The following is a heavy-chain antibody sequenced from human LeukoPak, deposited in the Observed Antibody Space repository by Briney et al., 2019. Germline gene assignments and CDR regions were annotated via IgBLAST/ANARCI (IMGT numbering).Heavy chain of an antibody. CDR3: ARDGSYGGYGDY. V-gene: IGHV3-48*01. CDR2: ISSRSSTL. D-gene: IGHD5-12*01. J-gene: IGHJ4*02. CDR1: GLTFSSYS. Sequence: GGSLRLSCAASGLTFSSYSMNWVRQVPGKGLEWVSYISSRSSTLYYADSVKGRFTISRDNAINSLYLQMNSLRAEDTAVYYCARDGSYGGYGDYWGQGTLVTVSS.